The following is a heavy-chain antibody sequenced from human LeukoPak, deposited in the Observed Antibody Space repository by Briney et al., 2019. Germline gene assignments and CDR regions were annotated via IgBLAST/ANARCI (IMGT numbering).Heavy chain of an antibody. Sequence: PGGSLRLSCAPSGFPFRNFAMHWVRQSPDKGLEWLSFIRYDGSYTYYADSVKGRFTISRDNSRTTLYLQMNSLRFEDTGVYYCAKDMGMVSYSGSSIDYWGQGTLVTVSS. J-gene: IGHJ4*02. CDR3: AKDMGMVSYSGSSIDY. V-gene: IGHV3-30*02. CDR2: IRYDGSYT. D-gene: IGHD1-26*01. CDR1: GFPFRNFA.